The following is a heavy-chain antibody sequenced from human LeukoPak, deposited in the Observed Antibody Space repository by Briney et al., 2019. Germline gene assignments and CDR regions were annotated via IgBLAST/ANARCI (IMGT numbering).Heavy chain of an antibody. CDR1: GYTFTSYA. CDR3: ARPVLPYYYYGMDV. J-gene: IGHJ6*02. V-gene: IGHV7-4-1*02. Sequence: ASVKFSCMASGYTFTSYAMNWVRQAPGQGLEWMGWINTNTGNPTYAQGFTGRFVFSLDTSVSTAYLQISSLKAEDTAVYYCARPVLPYYYYGMDVWGQGTTVTVSS. CDR2: INTNTGNP.